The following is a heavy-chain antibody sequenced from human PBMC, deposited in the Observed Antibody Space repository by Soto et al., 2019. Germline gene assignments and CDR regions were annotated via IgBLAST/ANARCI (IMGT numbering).Heavy chain of an antibody. Sequence: SGPTLVNPTETLTLTCTFSGFSLSARGEGVGRNRQPPGKALEWLAIIYWDDDKHYSTSLRTTFTITKNTSKNQVVLTIPNMDPVDTATYFCAHRPFNSAWHDAYDIWGPGTRVTVSS. J-gene: IGHJ3*02. V-gene: IGHV2-5*02. CDR2: IYWDDDK. D-gene: IGHD5-18*01. CDR3: AHRPFNSAWHDAYDI. CDR1: GFSLSARGEG.